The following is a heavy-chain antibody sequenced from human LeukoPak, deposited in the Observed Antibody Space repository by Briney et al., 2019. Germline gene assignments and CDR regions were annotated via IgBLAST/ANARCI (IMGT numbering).Heavy chain of an antibody. Sequence: RRPLRLSCASPGFPAIGTYMTGVRNAPGKGLDWVSRIYSDRTTFYADSVKGRFIISRDNSRNTLYLQMDSLRAEDTAVYYCARDYTVRGAIFDYWGQGTLVTVSS. CDR1: GFPAIGTY. CDR2: IYSDRTT. J-gene: IGHJ4*02. V-gene: IGHV3-53*01. D-gene: IGHD3-10*01. CDR3: ARDYTVRGAIFDY.